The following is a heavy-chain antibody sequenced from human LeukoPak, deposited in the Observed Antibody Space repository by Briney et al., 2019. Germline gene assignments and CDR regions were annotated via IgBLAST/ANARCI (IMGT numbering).Heavy chain of an antibody. V-gene: IGHV4-30-2*01. CDR3: ARSDCSGGSCQYYFDY. CDR1: GGSLSSGDNS. Sequence: SQTLSLTCAVSGGSLSSGDNSWNWIRQPPGKGLEWIVYIYHSGSTYYNPSLKSRVTISIDRSKNQFSLKLSSVTAADTAMYYCARSDCSGGSCQYYFDYWGQGTLVTVSS. J-gene: IGHJ4*02. CDR2: IYHSGST. D-gene: IGHD2-15*01.